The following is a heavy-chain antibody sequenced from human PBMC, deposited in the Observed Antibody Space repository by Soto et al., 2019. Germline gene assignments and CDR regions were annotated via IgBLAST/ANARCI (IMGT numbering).Heavy chain of an antibody. CDR3: VKDDGGYPSTAPH. D-gene: IGHD3-22*01. J-gene: IGHJ4*02. Sequence: GGSLSLPCAASGLSFIYYTMSWVGQRPGKGLDWVSGISGSGDRTYYADSAKGRFTISKDISRNSLSLQLDSLGVEDTAVYFCVKDDGGYPSTAPHWGQGTLVTVSS. V-gene: IGHV3-23*01. CDR2: ISGSGDRT. CDR1: GLSFIYYT.